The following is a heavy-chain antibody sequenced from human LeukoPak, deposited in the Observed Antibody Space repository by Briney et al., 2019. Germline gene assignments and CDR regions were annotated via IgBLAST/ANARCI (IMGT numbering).Heavy chain of an antibody. CDR1: GGSISTCGYY. CDR2: IYYSGST. CDR3: ARDVGGIAVAGRAFDI. D-gene: IGHD6-19*01. J-gene: IGHJ3*02. Sequence: SETLSLTCTVSGGSISTCGYYWSWIRQHPGMGLEWIGYIYYSGSTYYNPSIKSRVTISVDTSKNQFSLKLSSVTAADTAVYYCARDVGGIAVAGRAFDIWGQGTMVTVSS. V-gene: IGHV4-31*03.